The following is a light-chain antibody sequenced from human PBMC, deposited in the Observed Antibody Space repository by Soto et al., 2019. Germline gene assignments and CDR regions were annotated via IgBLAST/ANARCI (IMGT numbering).Light chain of an antibody. CDR2: EVN. CDR3: SSYGGYNNVV. V-gene: IGLV2-8*01. Sequence: QSALTQPPSASGSPGQSVTISCTGTSSDVGGYNYVSWFQQHPGKAPKLIIHEVNQRPSGVPDRFSGSKSGNTASLTVSGLQVEDEGTYYCSSYGGYNNVVFGTGTKLTVL. J-gene: IGLJ1*01. CDR1: SSDVGGYNY.